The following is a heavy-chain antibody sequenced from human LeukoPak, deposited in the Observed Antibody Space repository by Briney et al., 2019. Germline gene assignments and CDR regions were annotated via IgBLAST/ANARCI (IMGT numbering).Heavy chain of an antibody. Sequence: ASAKVSCKTSGFTFIAYYVHWVRQAPGEGLEWMGWINPNSGGTNYAQKFQGRVAMTTDTSTSTAYMELRSLRSDDTAVYYCARRTLVAGPDFDYWGQGTLVTVSS. D-gene: IGHD6-19*01. CDR3: ARRTLVAGPDFDY. V-gene: IGHV1-2*02. CDR2: INPNSGGT. CDR1: GFTFIAYY. J-gene: IGHJ4*02.